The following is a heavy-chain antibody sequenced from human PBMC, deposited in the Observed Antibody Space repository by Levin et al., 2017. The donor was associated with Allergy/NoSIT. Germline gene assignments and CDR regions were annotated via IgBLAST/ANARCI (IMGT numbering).Heavy chain of an antibody. CDR3: VCGGGEKWLQLDQFDY. Sequence: GESLKISCAASGFTFSSYGMHWVRQAPGKGLEWVAVISYDGSNKYYADSVKGRFTISRDNSKNTLYLQMNSLRAEDTAVYYCVCGGGEKWLQLDQFDYWGQGTLVTVSS. CDR2: ISYDGSNK. V-gene: IGHV3-30*03. D-gene: IGHD5-24*01. J-gene: IGHJ4*02. CDR1: GFTFSSYG.